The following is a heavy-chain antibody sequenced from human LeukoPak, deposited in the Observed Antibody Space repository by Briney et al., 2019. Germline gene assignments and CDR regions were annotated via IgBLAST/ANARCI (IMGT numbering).Heavy chain of an antibody. CDR2: IYYSGST. Sequence: LETLSLTCTVSGGSLSSSSYYWGWIRPPPGKGLVWIVSIYYSGSTYNNPSLKSRVTISVDTSKNQFSLKLSSVSAADTAVYYCPRHERQWLVGYYYYGMDVWGQGTTVTVSS. CDR3: PRHERQWLVGYYYYGMDV. D-gene: IGHD6-19*01. J-gene: IGHJ6*02. V-gene: IGHV4-39*01. CDR1: GGSLSSSSYY.